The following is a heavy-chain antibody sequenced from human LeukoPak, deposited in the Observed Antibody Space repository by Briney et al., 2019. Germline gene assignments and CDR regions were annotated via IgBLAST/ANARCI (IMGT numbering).Heavy chain of an antibody. CDR2: ISGSGGST. J-gene: IGHJ4*02. D-gene: IGHD1-26*01. Sequence: AGGSLRLSCAASGFTFSSYAMSWVRQAPGKGLEWVSAISGSGGSTYYADSMKGRFTISRDNSKNTLYLQMNSLRAEDTAVYYCAKGTLWELPLAPFDYWGQGTLVTVSS. V-gene: IGHV3-23*01. CDR3: AKGTLWELPLAPFDY. CDR1: GFTFSSYA.